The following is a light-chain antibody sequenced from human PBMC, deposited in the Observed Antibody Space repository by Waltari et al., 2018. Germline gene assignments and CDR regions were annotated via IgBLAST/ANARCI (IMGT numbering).Light chain of an antibody. CDR1: SSNIGNNY. Sequence: QSVLTQPPSVSAAPGQRVTISCSGGSSNIGNNYVSWYRQFPGTAPKLLIYESSARPAGSPGRFSGSKSGTSATLDITGLQAGDEADYYCGTWDSSLSGAVFGGGTHLTVL. J-gene: IGLJ7*01. CDR3: GTWDSSLSGAV. V-gene: IGLV1-51*02. CDR2: ESS.